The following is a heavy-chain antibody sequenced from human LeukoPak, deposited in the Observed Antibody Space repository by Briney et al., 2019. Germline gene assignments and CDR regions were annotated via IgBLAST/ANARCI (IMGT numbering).Heavy chain of an antibody. CDR3: AGSGSYSSWFDP. D-gene: IGHD1-26*01. CDR1: GYTFTRYY. Sequence: ASVKLSCKASGYTFTRYYMHCVREAPGHRLEWMRWINPNSGGTNYAQKFQGRVTMTRDTSISTAYMELSRLRSDDTAVYYCAGSGSYSSWFDPWGQGTLVTVSS. V-gene: IGHV1-2*02. CDR2: INPNSGGT. J-gene: IGHJ5*02.